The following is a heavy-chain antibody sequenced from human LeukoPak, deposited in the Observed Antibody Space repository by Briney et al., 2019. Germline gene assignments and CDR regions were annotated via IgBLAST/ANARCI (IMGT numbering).Heavy chain of an antibody. J-gene: IGHJ4*02. CDR2: IYSSGGP. CDR1: GFTVSGHY. D-gene: IGHD3-3*01. Sequence: GGSLRLSCAASGFTVSGHYMSWVRQAPGKGLEWVSIIYSSGGPHYADSVKGRFTISRDNSKNMVYLQMNSLRAEDTAVYYCAREGAEGFSLDYWGQGALVTVSS. CDR3: AREGAEGFSLDY. V-gene: IGHV3-53*01.